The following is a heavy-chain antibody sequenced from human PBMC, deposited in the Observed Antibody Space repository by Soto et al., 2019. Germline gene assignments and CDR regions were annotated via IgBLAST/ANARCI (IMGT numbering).Heavy chain of an antibody. CDR2: INPCNGNT. V-gene: IGHV1-46*01. J-gene: IGHJ5*02. Sequence: ASVKVSCKASGYTFTSYYMHWVRQAPGQGLEWMVIINPCNGNTNYAQELQGRVTMTRDTSTSTAYMELRGLRSDDTAVYYCARVWDIVVVVAATQVNKNWFDPWGQGTLVTVSS. CDR1: GYTFTSYY. D-gene: IGHD2-15*01. CDR3: ARVWDIVVVVAATQVNKNWFDP.